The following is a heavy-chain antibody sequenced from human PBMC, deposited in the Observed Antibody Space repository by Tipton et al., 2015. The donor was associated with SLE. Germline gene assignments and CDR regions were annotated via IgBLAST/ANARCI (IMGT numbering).Heavy chain of an antibody. J-gene: IGHJ5*02. V-gene: IGHV1-2*02. D-gene: IGHD4-23*01. CDR1: GYTFSHYD. CDR2: INPKTGGT. CDR3: ASAVDYDGDFP. Sequence: QLVQSGTEVKKPGASVKVSCKASGYTFSHYDINWVRQAPGQGLEWMAWINPKTGGTNYAPKFQGRVTVTSDTSISTAYLELRSLQSDDTSVYYCASAVDYDGDFPWGQGTLVTVSS.